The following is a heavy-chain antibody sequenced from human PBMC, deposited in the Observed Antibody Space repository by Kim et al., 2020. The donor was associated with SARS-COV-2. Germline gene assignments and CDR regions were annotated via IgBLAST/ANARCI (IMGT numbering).Heavy chain of an antibody. V-gene: IGHV4-31*03. D-gene: IGHD7-27*01. CDR3: ASVSSWGYYFDY. CDR1: GGSISSGGYY. CDR2: IYYSGST. J-gene: IGHJ4*02. Sequence: SETLSLTCTVSGGSISSGGYYWSWIRQHPGKGLEWIGYIYYSGSTYYNPSLKSRVTISVDTSKNQFSLKLSSVTAADTAVYYCASVSSWGYYFDYWGQGTLVTVSS.